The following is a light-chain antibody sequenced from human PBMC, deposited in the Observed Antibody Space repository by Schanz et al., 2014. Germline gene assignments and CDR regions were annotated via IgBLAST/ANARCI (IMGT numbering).Light chain of an antibody. V-gene: IGLV2-14*01. CDR3: SSYTSSSTLV. J-gene: IGLJ3*02. Sequence: QSALTQPASVSGSPGQSINISCTGTSSDVGGYDFVSWYQQHPGKAPKLMIYDVSARPSGVSNRFSGSKSGNTASLTISGLQAEDEADYYCSSYTSSSTLVFGGGTKLTVL. CDR1: SSDVGGYDF. CDR2: DVS.